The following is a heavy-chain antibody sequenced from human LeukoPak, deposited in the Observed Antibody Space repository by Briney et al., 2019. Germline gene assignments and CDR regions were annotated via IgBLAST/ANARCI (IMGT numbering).Heavy chain of an antibody. V-gene: IGHV1-46*01. J-gene: IGHJ4*02. CDR1: RYTFTSYY. Sequence: SVNVPCLASRYTFTSYYMHLLRQAPAQALEWVGIINPSGGSTRYAQKFQGRVTMTSDMSTSTVYMELSSLRSEDPAVYYCARDHTVAAAGTLGFDYWGQGTLVTVSS. CDR2: INPSGGST. D-gene: IGHD6-13*01. CDR3: ARDHTVAAAGTLGFDY.